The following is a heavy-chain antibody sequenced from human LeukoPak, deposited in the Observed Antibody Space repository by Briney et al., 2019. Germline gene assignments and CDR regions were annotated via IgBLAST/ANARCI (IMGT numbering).Heavy chain of an antibody. Sequence: PGGSLRLSCAASGFTFSDYYMSWIRQAPGKGLEWVPYISNTGITISYADSVKGRFAISRDNAKNSLYLQMNSLRAEDTAVYYCARSNKYDSSGWGYWGQGTLVTVSS. CDR3: ARSNKYDSSGWGY. CDR1: GFTFSDYY. CDR2: ISNTGITI. J-gene: IGHJ4*02. D-gene: IGHD3-22*01. V-gene: IGHV3-11*04.